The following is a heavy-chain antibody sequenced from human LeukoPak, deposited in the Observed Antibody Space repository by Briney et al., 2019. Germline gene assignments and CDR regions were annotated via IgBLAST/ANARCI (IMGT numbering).Heavy chain of an antibody. CDR2: IYYSGST. D-gene: IGHD6-19*01. Sequence: SETLSLTCTVSGGSISSYYWSWIRQPPGKGLEWIGYIYYSGSTNYNPSLKSRVTISVDTSKNQFSLKLSSVTAADTAVYYCARVELLGSSGWPFDYWGQGALVTVSS. V-gene: IGHV4-59*01. CDR1: GGSISSYY. J-gene: IGHJ4*02. CDR3: ARVELLGSSGWPFDY.